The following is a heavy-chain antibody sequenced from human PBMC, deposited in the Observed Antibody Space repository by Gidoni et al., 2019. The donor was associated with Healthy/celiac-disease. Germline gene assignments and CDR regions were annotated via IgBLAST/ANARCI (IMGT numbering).Heavy chain of an antibody. J-gene: IGHJ5*02. CDR3: ARHESSSDWFDP. CDR1: GGSFSSISYH. D-gene: IGHD6-6*01. V-gene: IGHV4-39*01. CDR2: IYYSGST. Sequence: QLQLQESGPGLVKPSETLSLTCTVSGGSFSSISYHWGWIRQPPGKGLEWIGSIYYSGSTYYNPSLKSRVTISVDTSKNQFSLKLSSVTAADTAVYYCARHESSSDWFDPWGQGTLVTVSS.